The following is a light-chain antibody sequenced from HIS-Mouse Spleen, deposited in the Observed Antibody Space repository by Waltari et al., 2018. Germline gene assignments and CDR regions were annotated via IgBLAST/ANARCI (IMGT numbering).Light chain of an antibody. J-gene: IGLJ3*02. CDR2: RNN. CDR1: SSNIGSNY. Sequence: QSVLTQPPSASGTPGQSVTISCSGSSSNIGSNYVYWYQQLPGTAPKLLIYRNNQRPSGGPDRFSGSKSGTSASLAISGLRSEDEADYYCAAWDDSLNGWVFGGGTKLTVL. V-gene: IGLV1-47*01. CDR3: AAWDDSLNGWV.